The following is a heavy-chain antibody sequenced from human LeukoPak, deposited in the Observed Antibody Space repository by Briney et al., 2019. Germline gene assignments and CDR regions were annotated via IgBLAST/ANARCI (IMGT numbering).Heavy chain of an antibody. Sequence: GGSLRLSCAASGFTFSSYGMSWVRQAPGKGLEWVSGINWNGGSTGYADSVKGRFTISRDNAKNSLYLQMNSLRAEDTALYYCARDRGDGSGSYPYYFDYWGQGTLVTVSS. V-gene: IGHV3-20*04. CDR1: GFTFSSYG. CDR3: ARDRGDGSGSYPYYFDY. J-gene: IGHJ4*02. CDR2: INWNGGST. D-gene: IGHD3-10*01.